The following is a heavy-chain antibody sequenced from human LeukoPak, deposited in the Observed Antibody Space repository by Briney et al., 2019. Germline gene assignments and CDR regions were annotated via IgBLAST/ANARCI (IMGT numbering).Heavy chain of an antibody. Sequence: GASVKVSCKASGISFRSFAINWVRQAPGQGLEWMGGIIPLFDSTDYAQKFQDRVTFTTDDSATTAYMEMRNLRSEDTAIYYCTSLYKTRYAFDIWGRGTMITVSS. CDR2: IIPLFDST. V-gene: IGHV1-69*05. CDR3: TSLYKTRYAFDI. J-gene: IGHJ3*02. CDR1: GISFRSFA. D-gene: IGHD1-14*01.